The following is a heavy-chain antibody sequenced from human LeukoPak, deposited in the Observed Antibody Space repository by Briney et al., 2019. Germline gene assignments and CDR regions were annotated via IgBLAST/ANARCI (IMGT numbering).Heavy chain of an antibody. J-gene: IGHJ4*02. Sequence: GRSLRLSCAASGFTFSSYAMHWVRQAPGKGLEWVAVISYDGSNKYYADSVKGRFTISRDNPKNTLYLQMNSLRAEDTAVYYCARVREDDSSGYFDYWGQGTLVTVSS. V-gene: IGHV3-30-3*01. D-gene: IGHD3-22*01. CDR2: ISYDGSNK. CDR3: ARVREDDSSGYFDY. CDR1: GFTFSSYA.